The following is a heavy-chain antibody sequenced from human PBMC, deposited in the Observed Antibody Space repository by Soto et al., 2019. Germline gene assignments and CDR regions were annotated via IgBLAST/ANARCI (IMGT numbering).Heavy chain of an antibody. CDR2: ISPSTSHI. Sequence: EVHLVESGGGLVKPGGSLRLSCAVSGFTFSSCTMNWVRQAPGKGLEWVSSISPSTSHIYYADSVKGRFTISRDNAKNSLFLQMNSLRADDTAVYYCSCCSGGACHQNYGMDVWGQGTTVTVSS. CDR3: SCCSGGACHQNYGMDV. D-gene: IGHD2-15*01. V-gene: IGHV3-21*01. J-gene: IGHJ6*02. CDR1: GFTFSSCT.